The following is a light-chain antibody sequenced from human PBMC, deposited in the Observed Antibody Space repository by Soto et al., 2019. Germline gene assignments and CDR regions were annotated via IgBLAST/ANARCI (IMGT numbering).Light chain of an antibody. CDR1: SSDIGGYNY. CDR2: DVS. V-gene: IGLV2-14*01. CDR3: SSFTSRHTYV. J-gene: IGLJ1*01. Sequence: QSALTQPASVSGSPGQSTTISCTGTSSDIGGYNYVSWYQQLPGEAPKLIIYDVSDRPSGVSTRSSGSKSGNTASLTISGLQAEDEGDYYCSSFTSRHTYVFGTGTKLTVL.